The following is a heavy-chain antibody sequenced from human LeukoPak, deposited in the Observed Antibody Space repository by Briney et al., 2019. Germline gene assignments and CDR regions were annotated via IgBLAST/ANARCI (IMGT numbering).Heavy chain of an antibody. CDR3: ARVEVGATGSPDY. CDR2: MNPNSGNT. J-gene: IGHJ4*02. CDR1: GYTFTSYD. Sequence: ASVKVSCKASGYTFTSYDINWVRQATGQGLEWMGWMNPNSGNTGYAQKFQGRVTITRNTSISTACMELSSLRSEDTAVYYCARVEVGATGSPDYWGQGTLVTVSS. V-gene: IGHV1-8*03. D-gene: IGHD1-26*01.